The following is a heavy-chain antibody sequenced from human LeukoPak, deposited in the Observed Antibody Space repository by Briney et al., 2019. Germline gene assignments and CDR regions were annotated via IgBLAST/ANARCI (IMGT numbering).Heavy chain of an antibody. D-gene: IGHD6-19*01. Sequence: SETLSLTCTVSGGSISSSSYYRGWIRQPPGKGLEWIGSIYYSGSTYYNPSLKSRVTISVDTSKNQFSLKLSSVTAADTAVYYCARAGSGWYGRAALGYYYYYMDVWGKGTTVTISS. CDR2: IYYSGST. J-gene: IGHJ6*03. V-gene: IGHV4-39*01. CDR1: GGSISSSSYY. CDR3: ARAGSGWYGRAALGYYYYYMDV.